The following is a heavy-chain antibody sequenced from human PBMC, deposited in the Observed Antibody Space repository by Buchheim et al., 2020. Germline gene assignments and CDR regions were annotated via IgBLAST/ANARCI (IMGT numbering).Heavy chain of an antibody. V-gene: IGHV3-11*01. CDR1: GFTFSDYY. CDR2: ISYSGLNI. D-gene: IGHD4-23*01. CDR3: ARRDYGGYLDVFDY. Sequence: QVQLVESGGGLVKPGGSLRLSCAASGFTFSDYYMSWIRQAPGKGLEGVSYISYSGLNIHYADPVKGRFTISRDTAHKSLHLQMNSLRAEDTAVYYCARRDYGGYLDVFDYWGQGTL. J-gene: IGHJ4*02.